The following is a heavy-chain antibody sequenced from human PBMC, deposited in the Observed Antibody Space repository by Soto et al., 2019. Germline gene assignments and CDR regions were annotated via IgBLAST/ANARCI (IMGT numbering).Heavy chain of an antibody. CDR1: GYTFTSYA. CDR3: ARDPRISSGWYPGHSRDYGMDV. CDR2: INAGNGNT. V-gene: IGHV1-3*01. J-gene: IGHJ6*02. D-gene: IGHD6-19*01. Sequence: GASVKVSCKASGYTFTSYAMHWVRQAPGQRLEWMGWINAGNGNTKYSQKFQGRVTITRDTSASTAYMELSSLRSEDTAVYYCARDPRISSGWYPGHSRDYGMDVWGQGTTVTVSS.